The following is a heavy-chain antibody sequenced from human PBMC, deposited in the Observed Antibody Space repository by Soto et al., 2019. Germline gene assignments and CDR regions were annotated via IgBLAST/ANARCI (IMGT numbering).Heavy chain of an antibody. CDR1: GASIITNNYF. D-gene: IGHD1-7*01. J-gene: IGHJ4*02. CDR3: ARETTPAGTKDY. CDR2: ISYSGRT. Sequence: PPETLSLTCTVSGASIITNNYFWVWIRQSPRRGLELIGSISYSGRTYDNPSLQSRVTISIDASKNQFSLKLSSVTAADTAMYYWARETTPAGTKDYCGPGTLVIVSA. V-gene: IGHV4-39*02.